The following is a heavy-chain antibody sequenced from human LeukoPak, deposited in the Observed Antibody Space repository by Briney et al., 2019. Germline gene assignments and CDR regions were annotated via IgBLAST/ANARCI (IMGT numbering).Heavy chain of an antibody. CDR2: FQTTGST. V-gene: IGHV4-4*07. CDR1: GDSIGGYN. J-gene: IGHJ6*03. D-gene: IGHD3-9*01. Sequence: SETLSLTCAVSGDSIGGYNWSWLRQSPGKELEWMGIFQTTGSTRYNPSLESRVTMSVDTSKNQFSLKLSSVTAADTAVYYCARSDYDILTGYGYYYYYMDVWGKGTTVTVSS. CDR3: ARSDYDILTGYGYYYYYMDV.